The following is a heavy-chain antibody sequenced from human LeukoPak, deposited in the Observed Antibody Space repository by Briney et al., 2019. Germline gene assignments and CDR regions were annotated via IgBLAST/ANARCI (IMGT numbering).Heavy chain of an antibody. J-gene: IGHJ4*02. V-gene: IGHV4-59*01. Sequence: SETLSLTCTVSGGSTTNYHWSWIRQPPGKGLEWIGYIYYSGNTNCNPSLKSRVTISVDTSNNQFSLNLSSVTAADTAVYYCARGPTRYYFDYWGQGTLVTVSP. CDR3: ARGPTRYYFDY. CDR1: GGSTTNYH. CDR2: IYYSGNT.